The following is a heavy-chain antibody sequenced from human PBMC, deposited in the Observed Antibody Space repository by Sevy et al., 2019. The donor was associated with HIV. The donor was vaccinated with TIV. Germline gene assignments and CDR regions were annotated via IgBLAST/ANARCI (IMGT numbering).Heavy chain of an antibody. J-gene: IGHJ4*02. CDR2: VCGNDGST. D-gene: IGHD2-15*01. V-gene: IGHV3-23*01. Sequence: GGSLRLSCAASGFTFTNYGMGWVRRAPGKVLEWVSGVCGNDGSTYYADSVKGRFTISRDNSKNTLNLQMNSLRAEDTAVYYSARHRVGRCYSALQFWGQGTLVTVSS. CDR3: ARHRVGRCYSALQF. CDR1: GFTFTNYG.